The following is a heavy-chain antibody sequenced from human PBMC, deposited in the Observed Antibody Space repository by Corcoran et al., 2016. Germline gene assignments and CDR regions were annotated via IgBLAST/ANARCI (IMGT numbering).Heavy chain of an antibody. CDR3: ARSSYYYYGMDV. J-gene: IGHJ6*02. CDR1: GGSVSSGSYY. Sequence: QVQLQESGPGLVKPSETLSLTCTVSGGSVSSGSYYWSWIRQPPGKGLEWIGYIYYSGSTNYNPSLKSRVTISVDTSKNQFSLKLSSVTAADTAVYYCARSSYYYYGMDVWGQGTTVTVSS. V-gene: IGHV4-61*01. CDR2: IYYSGST.